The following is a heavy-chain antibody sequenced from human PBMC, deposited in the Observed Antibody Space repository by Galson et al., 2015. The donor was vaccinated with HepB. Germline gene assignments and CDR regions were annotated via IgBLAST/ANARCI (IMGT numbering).Heavy chain of an antibody. CDR3: ARAGYERWLLPDI. J-gene: IGHJ3*02. V-gene: IGHV1-46*01. CDR2: INPSGGST. Sequence: SVKVSCKASGYTFTSYYMHWVRQAPGQGLEWMGIINPSGGSTSYAQKFQGRVTMTRDTSTSTVYMELSSLRSEDTAVYYCARAGYERWLLPDIWGQGTMVTVSS. CDR1: GYTFTSYY. D-gene: IGHD5-24*01.